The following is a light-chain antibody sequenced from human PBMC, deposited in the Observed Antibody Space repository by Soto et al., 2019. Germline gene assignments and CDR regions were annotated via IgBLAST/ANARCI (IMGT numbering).Light chain of an antibody. CDR1: SSDVGGYNY. Sequence: QSALTQPASVSGSPGQSITISCTGNSSDVGGYNYVSWYQQHPGKAPKLMIYDVSNRPSGVSNRFSGSKSGNTASLTISGLQAEDEADYYCSSYTSSSSYVFGTGTKAPS. CDR2: DVS. J-gene: IGLJ1*01. CDR3: SSYTSSSSYV. V-gene: IGLV2-14*01.